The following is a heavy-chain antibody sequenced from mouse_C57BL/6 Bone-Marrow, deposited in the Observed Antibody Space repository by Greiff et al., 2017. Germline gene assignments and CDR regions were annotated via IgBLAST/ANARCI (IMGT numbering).Heavy chain of an antibody. CDR2: IYPRSGNT. J-gene: IGHJ3*01. D-gene: IGHD2-2*01. Sequence: VQLQQSGAELVRPGASVKLSCTASGYTFTSYGISWVKQRTGQGLEWIGEIYPRSGNTYYNEKFKGKATLTADKSSSTAYMELRSLTSEDSAVYFCARCGYHGGFAYWGQGTLVTVSA. V-gene: IGHV1-81*01. CDR1: GYTFTSYG. CDR3: ARCGYHGGFAY.